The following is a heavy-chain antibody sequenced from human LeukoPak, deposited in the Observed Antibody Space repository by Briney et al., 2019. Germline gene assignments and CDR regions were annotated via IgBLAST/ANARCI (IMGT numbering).Heavy chain of an antibody. CDR1: GYTFTGYY. CDR3: ARAKAAVAVIDY. CDR2: INPNSGGT. Sequence: ASVKVSCKASGYTFTGYYMHWVRQAPGQGLEWMGWINPNSGGTNYAQKFQGRVTMTRDTSISTAYMELSRLRSDDTAIYYCARAKAAVAVIDYWGQGTLVTVSS. V-gene: IGHV1-2*02. J-gene: IGHJ4*02. D-gene: IGHD2-15*01.